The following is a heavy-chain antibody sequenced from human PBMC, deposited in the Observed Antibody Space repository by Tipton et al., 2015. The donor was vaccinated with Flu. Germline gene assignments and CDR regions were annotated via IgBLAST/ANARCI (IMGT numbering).Heavy chain of an antibody. CDR1: DYNFLTND. CDR3: ATSRGNLTPMDNGMDV. D-gene: IGHD2-15*01. J-gene: IGHJ6*02. CDR2: IGAQSGHT. Sequence: QVQLVQSGAEVKQPGASVRVSCKATDYNFLTNDVNWVRVAPGQGLEWMGWIGAQSGHTVYVQKFQGRVTVTTDTSTHTAYLDLRSLRFDDTAVYYCATSRGNLTPMDNGMDVWGQGTTVTVSS. V-gene: IGHV1-18*01.